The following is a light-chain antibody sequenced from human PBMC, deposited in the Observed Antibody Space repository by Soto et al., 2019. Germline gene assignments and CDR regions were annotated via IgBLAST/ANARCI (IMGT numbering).Light chain of an antibody. CDR2: DVS. CDR3: CSYSGIYPLYVV. CDR1: SSDVGVYHY. Sequence: QSAMTQPRSVSGSPGQSVTISCTGTSSDVGVYHYVSWYLQHPGKAPKLMIYDVSKRPSGVPDRFSGSKYGNTASLTISVLQAEAEDYYFCCSYSGIYPLYVVCGVGTKLTVL. J-gene: IGLJ2*01. V-gene: IGLV2-11*01.